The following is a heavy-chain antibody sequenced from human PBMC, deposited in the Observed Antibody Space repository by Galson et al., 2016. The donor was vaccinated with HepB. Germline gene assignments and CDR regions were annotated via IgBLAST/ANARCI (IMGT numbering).Heavy chain of an antibody. J-gene: IGHJ4*02. CDR3: AKLIASDTRYCGGDCYFDY. CDR1: GFTFSSYA. V-gene: IGHV3-23*01. D-gene: IGHD2-21*02. Sequence: SLRLSCAASGFTFSSYAMSWVRQAPGKGLEWVSAISGSGGSTYYADSVKGRFTISRDNPKNTLYLQMNSLRAEDTAVYYCAKLIASDTRYCGGDCYFDYWGQGTLVTVSS. CDR2: ISGSGGST.